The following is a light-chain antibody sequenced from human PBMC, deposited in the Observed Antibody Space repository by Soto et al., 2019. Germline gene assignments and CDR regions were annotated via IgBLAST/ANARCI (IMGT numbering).Light chain of an antibody. CDR2: RNN. J-gene: IGLJ2*01. CDR1: SSNIGSNY. CDR3: GALDELPSGHVV. Sequence: QSVLTQPPSASGTPGQRVTISCSGSSSNIGSNYVYWYQQLPGTAPKLLIYRNNQRPSGVPDRFSGPKSGTSASLAISGLRFEDEADYYWGALDELPSGHVVFGGGTKLTVL. V-gene: IGLV1-47*01.